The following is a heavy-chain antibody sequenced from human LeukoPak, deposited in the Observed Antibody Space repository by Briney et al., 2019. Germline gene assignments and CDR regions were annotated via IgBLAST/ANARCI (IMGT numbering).Heavy chain of an antibody. CDR3: ARDGDYDSSGYYP. V-gene: IGHV4-61*01. CDR1: GGSISSSSYY. D-gene: IGHD3-22*01. Sequence: SETLSLTCTVSGGSISSSSYYWGWIRQPPGKGLEWIGYIYYSGSTNYNPSLKSRVTISVDTSKNQFSLKLSSVTAADTAVYYCARDGDYDSSGYYPWGQETLVTVSS. J-gene: IGHJ5*02. CDR2: IYYSGST.